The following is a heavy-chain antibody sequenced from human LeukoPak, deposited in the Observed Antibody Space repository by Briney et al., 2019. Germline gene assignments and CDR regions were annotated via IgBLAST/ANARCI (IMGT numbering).Heavy chain of an antibody. CDR2: ISSSGDAT. D-gene: IGHD1-14*01. CDR1: GFTLNNYA. V-gene: IGHV3-23*01. J-gene: IGHJ4*02. Sequence: GGSLRLACAASGFTLNNYAMNWVRQAPGKGLEWVSLISSSGDATYYADSVQGRFTISRDNSRNTLYLHIDSLRVEDTATYYCARGTTDLDYWGQGTRVIVSS. CDR3: ARGTTDLDY.